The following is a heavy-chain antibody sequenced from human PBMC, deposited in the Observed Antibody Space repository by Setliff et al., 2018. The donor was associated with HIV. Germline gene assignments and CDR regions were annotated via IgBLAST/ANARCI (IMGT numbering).Heavy chain of an antibody. CDR2: ISANNGAT. CDR3: ARRIAYGTDYDYHYYMDV. Sequence: GASVKVSCKASGYTFTNHGFSWVRQAPGQGLEWMGWISANNGATRYAQNFQERVTLTTDTSTSTAYMELRSLTSDDTAMYFCARRIAYGTDYDYHYYMDVWATG. D-gene: IGHD3-10*01. V-gene: IGHV1-18*01. J-gene: IGHJ6*03. CDR1: GYTFTNHG.